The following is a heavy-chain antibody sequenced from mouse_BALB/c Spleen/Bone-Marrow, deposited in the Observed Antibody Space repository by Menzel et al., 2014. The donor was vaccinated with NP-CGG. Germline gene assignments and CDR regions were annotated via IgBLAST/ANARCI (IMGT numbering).Heavy chain of an antibody. J-gene: IGHJ3*01. Sequence: EVMLVESGGGLVKPGGSLKLSCAASGFAFSSYDMSWVRQTPEKRLEWVAYISSGGGSTYYPDTVKGRFTIYRDNAKNTLYLQMSSLKSEDTAMYYCARLPSYYRYEDAYWGQGTLVNVSA. V-gene: IGHV5-12-1*01. CDR1: GFAFSSYD. CDR3: ARLPSYYRYEDAY. CDR2: ISSGGGST. D-gene: IGHD2-14*01.